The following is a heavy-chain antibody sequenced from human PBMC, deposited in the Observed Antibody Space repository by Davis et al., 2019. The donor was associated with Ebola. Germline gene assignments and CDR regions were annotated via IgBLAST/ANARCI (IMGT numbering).Heavy chain of an antibody. CDR1: GGSISSGGYY. CDR3: ARWCQLLYGGGWFDP. CDR2: IYYSGST. V-gene: IGHV4-31*03. D-gene: IGHD2-2*02. Sequence: PSETLSLTCTVSGGSISSGGYYWSWIRQHPGKGLEWIGYIYYSGSTYYNPSLKSRVTISVDTSKNQFSLKLSSVTAADTAVYYCARWCQLLYGGGWFDPWGQGTLVTVSS. J-gene: IGHJ5*02.